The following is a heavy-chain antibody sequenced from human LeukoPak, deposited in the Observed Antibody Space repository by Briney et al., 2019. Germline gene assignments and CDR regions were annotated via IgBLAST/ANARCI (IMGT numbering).Heavy chain of an antibody. CDR1: GGSIGSTSYY. J-gene: IGHJ3*02. CDR3: ARDHDYSNAFDI. Sequence: PSETLSLTCTVSGGSIGSTSYYWGWIRQPPGQGLEGIGSIYYSASTYYNPSLKSRVTISVDTSKNQFSLGLSSVTAADTAVYYCARDHDYSNAFDIWAQGTMVTVSS. D-gene: IGHD4-4*01. CDR2: IYYSAST. V-gene: IGHV4-39*01.